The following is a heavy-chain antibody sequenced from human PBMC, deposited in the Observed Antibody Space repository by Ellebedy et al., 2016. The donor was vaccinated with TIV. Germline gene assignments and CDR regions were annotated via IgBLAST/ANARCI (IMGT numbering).Heavy chain of an antibody. CDR3: ARDPSSGRLVFDY. D-gene: IGHD1-26*01. Sequence: GESLKISCAAPGFTFSSYGMHWVRQAPGKGLEWVAVIWYDGSNKYYADSVKGRFTISRDNSKNTLYLQMNSLRAEDTAVYYCARDPSSGRLVFDYWGQGTLVTVSS. CDR2: IWYDGSNK. J-gene: IGHJ4*02. CDR1: GFTFSSYG. V-gene: IGHV3-33*01.